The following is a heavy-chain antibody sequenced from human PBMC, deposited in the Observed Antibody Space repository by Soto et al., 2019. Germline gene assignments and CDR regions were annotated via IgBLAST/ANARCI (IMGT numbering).Heavy chain of an antibody. Sequence: PSETLSLTCAVSGDSMTRSVWWTWVRQPPGKGLEWIGEVFHTGNTNYNPSLKSRVTMSVDKSTNEFSLKVTSVTAADTAIYYCARKAWVRFDYWGQGARVTVSS. CDR3: ARKAWVRFDY. D-gene: IGHD7-27*01. CDR2: VFHTGNT. J-gene: IGHJ4*02. CDR1: GDSMTRSVW. V-gene: IGHV4-4*02.